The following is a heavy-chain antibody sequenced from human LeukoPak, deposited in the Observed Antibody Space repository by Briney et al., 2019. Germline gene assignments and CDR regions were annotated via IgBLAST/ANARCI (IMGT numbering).Heavy chain of an antibody. V-gene: IGHV4-39*01. CDR1: GGFISSSSYY. CDR2: IYYSGST. Sequence: PSETLSLTCTVSGGFISSSSYYWGWIRQPPGKGLEWIGSIYYSGSTYYNPSLKSRVTISVDTSKNQFSLKLSSVTAADTAVYYCARQIPRRWLQWAFDYWGQGTLVTVSS. J-gene: IGHJ4*02. D-gene: IGHD5-24*01. CDR3: ARQIPRRWLQWAFDY.